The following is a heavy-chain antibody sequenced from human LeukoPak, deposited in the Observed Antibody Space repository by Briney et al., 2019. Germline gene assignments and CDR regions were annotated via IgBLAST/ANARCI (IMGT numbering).Heavy chain of an antibody. D-gene: IGHD3-22*01. V-gene: IGHV1-18*01. CDR1: GYTFTSYG. CDR2: TSAYNGNT. Sequence: ASVKVSCKASGYTFTSYGISWVRQAPGQGLEWMGWTSAYNGNTNYAQKLQGRVTMTTDTSTSTAYMELRSLRSDDTAVYYCARHVPKTYYYDSSGFFFDYWGQGTLVTVSS. J-gene: IGHJ4*02. CDR3: ARHVPKTYYYDSSGFFFDY.